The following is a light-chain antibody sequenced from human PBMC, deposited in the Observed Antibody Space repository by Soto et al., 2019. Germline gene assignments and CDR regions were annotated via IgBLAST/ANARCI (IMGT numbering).Light chain of an antibody. Sequence: DIQMTQSPSTLSASVGDRVTITCRASQSINSWLAWYQQKPGKAPKLLIYRASNLQTGVPSRFSGSRSGTEFTLTISSLQPDDFATYYCQQYNSYSTFGQGTKVDIK. CDR3: QQYNSYST. J-gene: IGKJ1*01. CDR1: QSINSW. CDR2: RAS. V-gene: IGKV1-5*03.